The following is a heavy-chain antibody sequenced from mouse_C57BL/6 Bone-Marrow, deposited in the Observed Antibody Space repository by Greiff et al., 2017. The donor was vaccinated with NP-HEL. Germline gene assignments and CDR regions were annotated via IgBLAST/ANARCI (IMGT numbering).Heavy chain of an antibody. J-gene: IGHJ2*01. Sequence: QVQLQQSGAELVRPGTSVKVSCKASGYAFTNYLIEWVKQRPGQGLEWIGVINPGSGDTNYNEKFKGKATLTADKSSSTAYMQLSSLTSEDSAVYVCANYYDYSDYWGQGTTLTVSS. CDR2: INPGSGDT. V-gene: IGHV1-54*01. D-gene: IGHD2-4*01. CDR3: ANYYDYSDY. CDR1: GYAFTNYL.